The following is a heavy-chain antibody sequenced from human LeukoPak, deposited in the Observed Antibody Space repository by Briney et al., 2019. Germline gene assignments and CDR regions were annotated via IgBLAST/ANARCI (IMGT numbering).Heavy chain of an antibody. J-gene: IGHJ4*02. Sequence: PGGSLRLSCAASGFSFSDYYMSWIRQAPGKGLEWISYMSSSSSDTNHADSVKGRFTISRDNAKNSLDLQMSSLRAEDTAVYYCARSRDGFSYFDYWGQGTLVTVSS. CDR1: GFSFSDYY. V-gene: IGHV3-11*06. CDR2: MSSSSSDT. CDR3: ARSRDGFSYFDY. D-gene: IGHD5-24*01.